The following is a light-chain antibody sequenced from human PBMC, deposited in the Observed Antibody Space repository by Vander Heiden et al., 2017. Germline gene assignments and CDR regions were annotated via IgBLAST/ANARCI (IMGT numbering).Light chain of an antibody. V-gene: IGKV3-15*01. Sequence: EIVMTQSPATLSVSPGERATLSCRASQSVSSNLAWYQQKPGQAPRLLIYGASTRATGIPARFSGSGSGTEFTLTISILQSEDFAVYYCQQDNNWPLTFGQGTKLEIK. CDR3: QQDNNWPLT. CDR2: GAS. J-gene: IGKJ2*01. CDR1: QSVSSN.